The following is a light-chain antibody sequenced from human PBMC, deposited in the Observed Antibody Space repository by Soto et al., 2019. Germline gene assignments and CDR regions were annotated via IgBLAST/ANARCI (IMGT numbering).Light chain of an antibody. J-gene: IGKJ4*01. CDR3: QQYSSSPVT. V-gene: IGKV3-20*01. CDR1: QRVSNTY. CDR2: GVS. Sequence: EIVLAQSPGTLSLSPGARATLSCRASQRVSNTYLAWYQQKPGQAPRLLIYGVSSRATGIPDRFSGSGSGTDFTLTISRLEPEDFAVYYCQQYSSSPVTFAGGTKVDIK.